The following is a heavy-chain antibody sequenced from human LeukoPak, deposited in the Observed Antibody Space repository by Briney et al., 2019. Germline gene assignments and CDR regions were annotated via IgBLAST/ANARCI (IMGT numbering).Heavy chain of an antibody. CDR2: ISPSGGST. V-gene: IGHV1-46*01. Sequence: ASVKVSCKAFGYTFTSNYMHWVRQAPGQGPEWMGVISPSGGSTTYAQKFQGRVTITADKSTSTAYMELSSLRSEDTAVYYCARVFDYMSAFDIWGQGTMVTVSS. CDR3: ARVFDYMSAFDI. CDR1: GYTFTSNY. D-gene: IGHD4-11*01. J-gene: IGHJ3*02.